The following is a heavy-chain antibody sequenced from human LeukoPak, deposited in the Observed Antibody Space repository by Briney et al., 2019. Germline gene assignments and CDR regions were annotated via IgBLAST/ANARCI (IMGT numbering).Heavy chain of an antibody. J-gene: IGHJ4*02. V-gene: IGHV3-7*01. CDR3: ARYSSSWSKTFGFDY. D-gene: IGHD6-13*01. CDR1: GFTFSSYW. CDR2: IKQEGSEK. Sequence: GGSLRLSCAASGFTFSSYWMSWVRQAPGKGLEWVANIKQEGSEKYYVDSVKGRFTISRDNAKNSLYLQMNSLRAEDTAVYYCARYSSSWSKTFGFDYWGQGTLVTVSS.